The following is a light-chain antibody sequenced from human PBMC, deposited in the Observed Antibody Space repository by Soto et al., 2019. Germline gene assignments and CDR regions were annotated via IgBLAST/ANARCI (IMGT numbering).Light chain of an antibody. CDR1: QSISSY. Sequence: DIQMTHSPSSLSASVGAGVTITCRASQSISSYVSWYQQKPGKAPKLLIYAASRLQSGVPSRFSGSRSGTDFTLTISSLQPEDFATYYCQQSYSRVTFGQGTKVEIK. J-gene: IGKJ1*01. V-gene: IGKV1-39*01. CDR3: QQSYSRVT. CDR2: AAS.